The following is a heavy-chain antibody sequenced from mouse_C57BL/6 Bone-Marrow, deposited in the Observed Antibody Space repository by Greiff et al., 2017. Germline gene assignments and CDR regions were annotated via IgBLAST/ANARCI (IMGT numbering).Heavy chain of an antibody. V-gene: IGHV1-53*01. CDR2: INPGNGGT. CDR1: GYTFTSYW. Sequence: QVQLQQPGTELVKPGASVKLSCKASGYTFTSYWMHWVKQRPGQGLEWIGNINPGNGGTNYNEKFKSKATLTVDKSSSTAYMQLSSLTSEDSAVYYCARENYYGSRGYFDVWGTGTTVTVSS. CDR3: ARENYYGSRGYFDV. D-gene: IGHD1-1*01. J-gene: IGHJ1*03.